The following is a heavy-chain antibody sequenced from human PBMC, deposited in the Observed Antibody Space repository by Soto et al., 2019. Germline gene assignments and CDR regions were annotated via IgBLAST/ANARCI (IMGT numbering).Heavy chain of an antibody. D-gene: IGHD7-27*01. J-gene: IGHJ4*02. CDR3: ARGPSGDKVDF. V-gene: IGHV4-30-4*01. CDR1: GGSISSVYDC. Sequence: QVQLQESGPLLVKPSQTLSLTCTVSGGSISSVYDCWSWIRQSPDKGLEWIGHIDNGGTTYNNPALTSRVTISVDTSKNQFSLQLRSVTAADTAVYFCARGPSGDKVDFWGQGTLVTVSS. CDR2: IDNGGTT.